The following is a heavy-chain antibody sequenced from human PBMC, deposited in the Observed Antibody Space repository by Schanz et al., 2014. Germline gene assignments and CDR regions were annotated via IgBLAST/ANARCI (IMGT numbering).Heavy chain of an antibody. CDR1: GLTVGSNT. Sequence: EGQLAESGGGLVQPGGSLSLSCAASGLTVGSNTMSWVRQAPGKGLEWVSVIYSGIAADYADSVKGRFTISRDNSKNTLYLQMNSLRAEDTAVYYCARDLEGYDGGGGGFDPWGQGTLVTVSS. D-gene: IGHD2-21*01. CDR2: IYSGIAA. CDR3: ARDLEGYDGGGGGFDP. V-gene: IGHV3-66*02. J-gene: IGHJ5*02.